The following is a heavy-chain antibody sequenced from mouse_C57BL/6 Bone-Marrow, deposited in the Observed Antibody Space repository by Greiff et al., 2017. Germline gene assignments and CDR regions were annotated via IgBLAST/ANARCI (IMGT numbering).Heavy chain of an antibody. D-gene: IGHD2-2*01. CDR3: ARFPVLWLRRDEYFDY. Sequence: QVQLKQSGAELAKPGASVKLSCKASGYTFTSYWMHWVKQRPGQGLEWIGYINPSSGYTKYNQKFKDKATLTADKSSSTAYMQLSSLTYEDSAVYYCARFPVLWLRRDEYFDYWGQGTTLTVSS. J-gene: IGHJ2*01. CDR2: INPSSGYT. V-gene: IGHV1-7*01. CDR1: GYTFTSYW.